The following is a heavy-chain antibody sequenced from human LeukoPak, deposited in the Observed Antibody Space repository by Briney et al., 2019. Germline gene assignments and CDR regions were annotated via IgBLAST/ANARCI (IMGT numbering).Heavy chain of an antibody. D-gene: IGHD3-22*01. CDR3: VREAATDYYDSSGYYRQTEVFDA. J-gene: IGHJ3*01. Sequence: NSSETLSLTCTVSGDSISSSSYYWGWIRQPPGKGLEWIGSVYHSGSTYHTPSLKSRVTISVDTSNNRFSLKLNSVTAADTAVYYCVREAATDYYDSSGYYRQTEVFDAWGQGTMVTVSS. V-gene: IGHV4-39*02. CDR2: VYHSGST. CDR1: GDSISSSSYY.